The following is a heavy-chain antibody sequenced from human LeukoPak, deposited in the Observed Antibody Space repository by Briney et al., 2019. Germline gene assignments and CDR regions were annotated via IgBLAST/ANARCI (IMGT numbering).Heavy chain of an antibody. CDR1: GFTFSSYG. CDR2: ISYDGSNK. V-gene: IGHV3-30*18. J-gene: IGHJ4*02. CDR3: AKLTVGDYAFDY. D-gene: IGHD3-16*01. Sequence: GGSLRLSCAASGFTFSSYGMHWVRQAPGKGLEWVAAISYDGSNKYYADSVKGRFTISRDNSKNTLYLQMNSLRAEDTAVYYCAKLTVGDYAFDYWGQGTLVTVSS.